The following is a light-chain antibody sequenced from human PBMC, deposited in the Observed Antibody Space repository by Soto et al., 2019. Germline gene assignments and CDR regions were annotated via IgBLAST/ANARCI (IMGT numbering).Light chain of an antibody. V-gene: IGKV3-20*01. CDR1: QSVSSSY. CDR3: QQYGSSPT. J-gene: IGKJ1*01. CDR2: GAS. Sequence: EIVLTQSPGTLSLSPGERATLSCRASQSVSSSYLAWYQQKPGQAPRLLIYGASSRATVIPDRFSGSASGTDFTLTISRLEPEDFAVYYCQQYGSSPTFGQGTKVEIK.